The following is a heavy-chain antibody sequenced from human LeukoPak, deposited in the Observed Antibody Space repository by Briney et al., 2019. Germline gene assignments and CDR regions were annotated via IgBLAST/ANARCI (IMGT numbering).Heavy chain of an antibody. CDR3: ASLGNYDFWSGYSYYMDV. J-gene: IGHJ6*03. CDR1: GYTFTNYG. D-gene: IGHD3-3*01. Sequence: GASVKVSCKASGYTFTNYGISWVRQAPGQGLEWMGGIIPIFGTANYAQKFQGRVTITTDESTSTAYMELSSLRSEDTAVYYCASLGNYDFWSGYSYYMDVWGKGTTVTVSS. V-gene: IGHV1-69*05. CDR2: IIPIFGTA.